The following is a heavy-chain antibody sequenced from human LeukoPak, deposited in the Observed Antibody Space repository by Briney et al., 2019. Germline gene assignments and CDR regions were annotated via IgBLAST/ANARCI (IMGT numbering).Heavy chain of an antibody. CDR2: INGDGSST. Sequence: GGSLRLSCAASGLTFSSYWMHWVRQTPGKGLVWVSRINGDGSSTSYADSVKGRFTISRDNAKNTLYLQMNSLRAEDTAVYYCARGGYYYGDPNWFDPWGQGTPVTVSS. D-gene: IGHD4-17*01. J-gene: IGHJ5*02. CDR3: ARGGYYYGDPNWFDP. CDR1: GLTFSSYW. V-gene: IGHV3-74*01.